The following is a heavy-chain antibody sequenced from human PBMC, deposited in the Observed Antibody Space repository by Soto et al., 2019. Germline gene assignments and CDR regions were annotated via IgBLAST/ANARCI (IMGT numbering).Heavy chain of an antibody. CDR2: IYYSGST. CDR1: GGSISSYY. D-gene: IGHD6-13*01. J-gene: IGHJ6*02. Sequence: PSETLSLTCTVSGGSISSYYWSWIRQPPGKGLEWIGYIYYSGSTNYNPSLKSRVTISVDTSKNQFSLKLSSVPAADAAVYYCARGGSSRKNYGMDVWGQGTTVNVSS. CDR3: ARGGSSRKNYGMDV. V-gene: IGHV4-59*01.